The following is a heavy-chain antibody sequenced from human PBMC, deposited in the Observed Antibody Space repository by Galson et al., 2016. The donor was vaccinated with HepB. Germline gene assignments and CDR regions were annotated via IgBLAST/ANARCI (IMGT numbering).Heavy chain of an antibody. J-gene: IGHJ2*01. Sequence: SETLSLTCTVSGGSISSYFWTWIRQPPGKGLEWIGHVSDSVSTDYSPSLKSRVTISVDTSKNQVSLKLRSVTAADTAVYYCAKSGEADPWYFDLWGRGTLVTVSS. V-gene: IGHV4-59*01. CDR2: VSDSVST. CDR3: AKSGEADPWYFDL. CDR1: GGSISSYF.